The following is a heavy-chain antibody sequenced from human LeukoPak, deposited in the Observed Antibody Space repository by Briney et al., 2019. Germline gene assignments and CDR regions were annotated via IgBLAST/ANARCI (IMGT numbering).Heavy chain of an antibody. D-gene: IGHD1-26*01. J-gene: IGHJ4*02. CDR2: ISYDGSNK. CDR1: GFTFSSYN. Sequence: PGGSLRLSCAASGFTFSSYNMNWVRQAPGKGLEWVAVISYDGSNKYYADSVKGRFTISRDNSKNTLYLQMNSLRAEDTAVYYCARGLFTGGTNYGFWGQGTLVTVSS. V-gene: IGHV3-30-3*01. CDR3: ARGLFTGGTNYGF.